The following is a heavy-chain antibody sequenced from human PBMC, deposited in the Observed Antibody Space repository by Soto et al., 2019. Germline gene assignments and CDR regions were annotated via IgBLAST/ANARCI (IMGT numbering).Heavy chain of an antibody. CDR3: ARDVDYGGNSDASDV. CDR1: GFSFTTYW. J-gene: IGHJ3*01. D-gene: IGHD4-17*01. V-gene: IGHV5-51*03. Sequence: QLVQSGAAVKEPGESLKIACKGSGFSFTTYWIAWVRQMPGKGLEWMGIIYPGDSKTTYSPSFQGQVTISADKSISISYMARRSLKASDSAMYYCARDVDYGGNSDASDVWGQGTMVIVSS. CDR2: IYPGDSKT.